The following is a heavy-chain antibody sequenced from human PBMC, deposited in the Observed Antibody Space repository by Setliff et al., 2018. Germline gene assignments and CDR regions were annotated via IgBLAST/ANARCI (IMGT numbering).Heavy chain of an antibody. Sequence: ASVKVSCKTSGYIFTGHFVHWVRQAPGQGLEWMGWISPYKSDTNYAQKFQGRVSMTTDTSTSTAYMELRNLRSDDTALYYCARAPLMVVVPPDAHRFDPWGQGTLVTVSS. CDR3: ARAPLMVVVPPDAHRFDP. D-gene: IGHD2-2*01. V-gene: IGHV1-18*04. J-gene: IGHJ5*02. CDR2: ISPYKSDT. CDR1: GYIFTGHF.